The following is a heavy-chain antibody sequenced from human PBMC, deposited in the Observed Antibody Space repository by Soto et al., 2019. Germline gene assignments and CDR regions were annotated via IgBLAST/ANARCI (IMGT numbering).Heavy chain of an antibody. V-gene: IGHV3-30*18. D-gene: IGHD2-15*01. CDR2: ISYDGSNK. Sequence: GGSLRLSCAASGFTFSSYGMHWVRQAPGKGLEWVAAISYDGSNKYYADSVKGRFTISRDNSKNTLYLQMNSLRAEDTAVYYCAKEQRFCGGGSCFSDWFDPWGQGTLVTVSS. CDR1: GFTFSSYG. CDR3: AKEQRFCGGGSCFSDWFDP. J-gene: IGHJ5*02.